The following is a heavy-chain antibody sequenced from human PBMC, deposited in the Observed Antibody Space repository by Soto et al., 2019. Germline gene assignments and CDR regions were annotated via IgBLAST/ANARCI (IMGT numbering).Heavy chain of an antibody. D-gene: IGHD4-4*01. CDR2: VSTSTGTT. CDR1: GFTFSSQT. CDR3: AKSIRDGSNWYFDY. J-gene: IGHJ4*02. V-gene: IGHV3-23*01. Sequence: PGGSLRLSCAASGFTFSSQTMSWVRQTPGKGLEWVSTVSTSTGTTYYADSVKGRFTISRDNSRNTLYLQMNSLRAEDTAVYYCAKSIRDGSNWYFDYWGQGTLVTVSS.